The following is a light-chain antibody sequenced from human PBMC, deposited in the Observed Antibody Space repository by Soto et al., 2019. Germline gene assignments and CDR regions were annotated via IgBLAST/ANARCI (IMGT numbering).Light chain of an antibody. J-gene: IGLJ1*01. CDR2: EVF. CDR1: NSDVGGYNY. V-gene: IGLV2-14*01. Sequence: QAALTRPASVSGSPGQSITIPFTGTNSDVGGYNYVSWYQHHPGKAPKLMIYEVFNRPSGVSSRFSGSKSGSTASLTISGLQAEDEADYYCSSYTTTNTLYVFGSGTKVTVL. CDR3: SSYTTTNTLYV.